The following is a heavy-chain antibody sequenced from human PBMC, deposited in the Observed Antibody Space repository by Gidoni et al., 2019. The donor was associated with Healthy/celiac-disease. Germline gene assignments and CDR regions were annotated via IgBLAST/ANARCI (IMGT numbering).Heavy chain of an antibody. D-gene: IGHD1-26*01. V-gene: IGHV3-30-3*01. CDR3: AVKVGFDAFDI. CDR2: ISYDGSNK. CDR1: GFTFSSYA. Sequence: QVQLVESGGGVVQPGRSLRLSCAASGFTFSSYAMHWVRQAPGKGLEWVAVISYDGSNKYYADSVKGRFTISRDNSKNTLYLQMNSLRAEDTAVYYCAVKVGFDAFDIWGQGTMVTVSS. J-gene: IGHJ3*02.